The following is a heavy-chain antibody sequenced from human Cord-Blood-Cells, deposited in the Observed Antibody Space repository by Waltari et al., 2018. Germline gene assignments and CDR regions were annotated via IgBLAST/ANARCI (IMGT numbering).Heavy chain of an antibody. V-gene: IGHV1-2*02. CDR1: GYTFTGYY. CDR3: ARDRIAARRRTYNWFDP. J-gene: IGHJ5*02. Sequence: QVQLVQSGAEVKKPGASVKVSCKASGYTFTGYYMHWVRQAPGQGLEWMGWINPNSGGTNYAQKFQGRVTMTRDTSISTAYMELSRLRSDGTAVDYGARDRIAARRRTYNWFDPWGQGTLVTVSS. D-gene: IGHD6-6*01. CDR2: INPNSGGT.